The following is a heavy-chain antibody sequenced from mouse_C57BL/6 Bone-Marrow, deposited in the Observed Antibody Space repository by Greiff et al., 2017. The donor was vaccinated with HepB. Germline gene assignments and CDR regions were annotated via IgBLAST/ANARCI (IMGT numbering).Heavy chain of an antibody. J-gene: IGHJ2*01. CDR3: VRGWYGNSPYYFDY. V-gene: IGHV10-1*01. D-gene: IGHD2-10*02. Sequence: DVMLVESGGGLVQPKGSLKLSCAASGFSFNTYAMNWVRQAPGKGLEWVARIRSKSNNYATYYADSVKDSFTISRDDSESMLYLQMNNLKTEDTAMYYCVRGWYGNSPYYFDYWGQGTTLTVSS. CDR1: GFSFNTYA. CDR2: IRSKSNNYAT.